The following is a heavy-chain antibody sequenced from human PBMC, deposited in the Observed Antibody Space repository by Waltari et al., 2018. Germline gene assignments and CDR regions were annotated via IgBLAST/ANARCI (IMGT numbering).Heavy chain of an antibody. CDR3: AAVGAYCGGDCYQSDAVDI. CDR1: GYTFTDYY. J-gene: IGHJ3*02. D-gene: IGHD2-21*01. V-gene: IGHV1-69-2*01. CDR2: VDPEDGET. Sequence: EVQLVQSGAEVKKPGATVKISCKASGYTFTDYYMHWVQQAPGTGLEWMGRVDPEDGETIHAERFQGRVTITADTSTDTAYMELSSLRSEDTAVYYCAAVGAYCGGDCYQSDAVDIWGQGTMVTVSS.